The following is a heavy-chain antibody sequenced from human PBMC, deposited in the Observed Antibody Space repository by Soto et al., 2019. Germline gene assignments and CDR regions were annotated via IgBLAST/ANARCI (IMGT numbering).Heavy chain of an antibody. D-gene: IGHD3-22*01. Sequence: EASVKVSCKASGYTFTSYAMHWVRQAPGQRLEWMGWINAGNGNTKYSQKFQGRVTITRDTSASTAYMELSSLRSEDTAVYYCARDYYDSSGYLPALFDPWGQGTLVTVSS. CDR2: INAGNGNT. V-gene: IGHV1-3*01. CDR1: GYTFTSYA. CDR3: ARDYYDSSGYLPALFDP. J-gene: IGHJ5*02.